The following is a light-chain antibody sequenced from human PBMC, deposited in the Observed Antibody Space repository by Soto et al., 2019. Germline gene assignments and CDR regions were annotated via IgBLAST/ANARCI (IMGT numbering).Light chain of an antibody. CDR2: KVS. CDR3: MQGTHWPWT. V-gene: IGKV2-30*01. CDR1: QSLVYTDGNTY. J-gene: IGKJ1*01. Sequence: DVVMTQSPLSLPVTLGQPASISCRSSQSLVYTDGNTYLNWFQQRPGQSSRRLIYKVSNRDSGVPDRFSGSGSGTDFTLKISRVEAEDIRVYYCMQGTHWPWTFGQGTKVEIK.